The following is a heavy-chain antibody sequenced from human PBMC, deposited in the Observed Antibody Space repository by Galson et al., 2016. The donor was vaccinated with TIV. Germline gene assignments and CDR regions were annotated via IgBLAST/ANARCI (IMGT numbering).Heavy chain of an antibody. CDR1: GFNFSDYY. J-gene: IGHJ2*01. V-gene: IGHV1-2*04. CDR2: INPTSGGT. Sequence: SVKVSCQASGFNFSDYYFHWVRQAPGQGLGWMGWINPTSGGTKYAQKFQAWVTLTRDTSINTAHMEMSRLKSDDTAVYFCARDQSMIGDYYFDLWGRGTLVTVSS. D-gene: IGHD3-16*01. CDR3: ARDQSMIGDYYFDL.